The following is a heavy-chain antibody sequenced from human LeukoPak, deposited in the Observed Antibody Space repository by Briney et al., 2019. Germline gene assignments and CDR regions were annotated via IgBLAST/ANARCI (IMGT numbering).Heavy chain of an antibody. J-gene: IGHJ4*02. D-gene: IGHD2-15*01. CDR1: GYTFTSYG. V-gene: IGHV1-18*01. CDR3: ASSGYCSGGSCLREFDY. Sequence: ASVKVSCKASGYTFTSYGISWVRQAPGQGLEWMGWISAYNGNTNHAQKLQGRVTMTTDTSTSTAYMELRSLRSDDTAVYYCASSGYCSGGSCLREFDYWGQGTLVTVSS. CDR2: ISAYNGNT.